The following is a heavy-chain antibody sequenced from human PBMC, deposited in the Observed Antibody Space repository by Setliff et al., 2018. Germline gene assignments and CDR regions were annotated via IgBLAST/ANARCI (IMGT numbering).Heavy chain of an antibody. Sequence: SVKVSCKASGGTFSSYAISWVRQAPGQGLEWMGGIIPIFGTANYAQKFQGRVTITTDESTSTAYMELSSLRSEDTAVYYCARDKESAGTRYFDHWGQGTLVTVSS. CDR1: GGTFSSYA. CDR3: ARDKESAGTRYFDH. V-gene: IGHV1-69*05. CDR2: IIPIFGTA. D-gene: IGHD6-19*01. J-gene: IGHJ4*02.